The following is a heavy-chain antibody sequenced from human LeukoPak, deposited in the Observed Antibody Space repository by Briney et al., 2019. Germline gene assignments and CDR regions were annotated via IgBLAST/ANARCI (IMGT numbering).Heavy chain of an antibody. CDR2: INPSGGST. J-gene: IGHJ4*02. CDR3: ARGEYDPYYFDY. D-gene: IGHD1-1*01. V-gene: IGHV1-46*01. Sequence: ASVKLSCKASGYTFTSYYMHWVRQAPGQGLEWMGIINPSGGSTSYARKFQGRVTMTRDTSTSTVYMELSSLRSEDTAVYYCARGEYDPYYFDYWGQGTLVTVSS. CDR1: GYTFTSYY.